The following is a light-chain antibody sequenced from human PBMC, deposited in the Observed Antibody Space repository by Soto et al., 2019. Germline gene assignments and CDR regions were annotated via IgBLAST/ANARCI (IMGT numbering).Light chain of an antibody. CDR1: SSDVGAFDR. V-gene: IGLV2-14*01. Sequence: QSVLTQPASVSGSPGQSITISCTGTSSDVGAFDRVSWCQQHPGKAPKLLIYEVINRPSGVSTRFSGSKSGNTASLTISGLQAEDEADYYCTSLTRADTWVFGGGTKLTVL. CDR2: EVI. CDR3: TSLTRADTWV. J-gene: IGLJ3*02.